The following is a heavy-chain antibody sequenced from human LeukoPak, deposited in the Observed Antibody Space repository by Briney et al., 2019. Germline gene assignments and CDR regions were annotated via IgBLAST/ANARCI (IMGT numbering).Heavy chain of an antibody. Sequence: GGSLRLSCAASGFTFDDYAMHWVRQAPGKGLEWVSGISWNSGSIGYGDSVKGRFTISRDNAKNSLYLQMNSLRAEDMALYYCAKGYCSSTSCYAGSLDYWGQGTLVTVSS. V-gene: IGHV3-9*03. J-gene: IGHJ4*02. CDR2: ISWNSGSI. D-gene: IGHD2-2*01. CDR3: AKGYCSSTSCYAGSLDY. CDR1: GFTFDDYA.